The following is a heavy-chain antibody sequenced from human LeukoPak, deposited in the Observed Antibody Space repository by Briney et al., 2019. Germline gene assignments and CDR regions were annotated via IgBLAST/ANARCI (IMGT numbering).Heavy chain of an antibody. D-gene: IGHD3-3*01. V-gene: IGHV3-33*01. Sequence: PGRSLRLSCAASGFNFRRYGLHWVRQAPGKSLEGVAFLWSDGSNTNYADSVKGRFTISRDISKNSLYLQMNSLRAEDTAVYYCARDGPHYDLDVRGQGTTVTVSS. J-gene: IGHJ6*02. CDR1: GFNFRRYG. CDR3: ARDGPHYDLDV. CDR2: LWSDGSNT.